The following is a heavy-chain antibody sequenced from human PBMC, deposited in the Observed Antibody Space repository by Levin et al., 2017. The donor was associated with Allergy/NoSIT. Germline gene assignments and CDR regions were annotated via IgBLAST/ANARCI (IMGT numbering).Heavy chain of an antibody. CDR2: INPNSGGT. V-gene: IGHV1-2*02. J-gene: IGHJ6*02. D-gene: IGHD5-24*01. CDR3: ARGAMAKRYYYYGMDG. Sequence: RASVKVSCKASGYTFTGYYMHWVRQAPGQGLEWMGWINPNSGGTNYAQKFQGRVTMTRDTSISTAYMELSRLRSDDTAVYYCARGAMAKRYYYYGMDGWGQGTTVTVSS. CDR1: GYTFTGYY.